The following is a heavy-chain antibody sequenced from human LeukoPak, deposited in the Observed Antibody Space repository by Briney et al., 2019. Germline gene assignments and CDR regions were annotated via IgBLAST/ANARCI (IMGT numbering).Heavy chain of an antibody. CDR2: IIPIFGTA. Sequence: GASVKASCKASGGTFSSYAISWVRQAPGQGLEWMGGIIPIFGTANYAQKFQGRVTITTDESTSTAYMELSSLRSEDTAVYYCARNWVTISDVAFDIWGQGTMVTVSS. J-gene: IGHJ3*02. CDR3: ARNWVTISDVAFDI. D-gene: IGHD3-3*01. V-gene: IGHV1-69*05. CDR1: GGTFSSYA.